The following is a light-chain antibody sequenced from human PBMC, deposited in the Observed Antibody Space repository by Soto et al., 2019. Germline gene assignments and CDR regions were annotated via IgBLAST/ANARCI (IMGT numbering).Light chain of an antibody. CDR1: SSNIASNS. CDR2: SNS. J-gene: IGLJ2*01. CDR3: AAWDDSLNGPV. V-gene: IGLV1-44*01. Sequence: QSVLTQPPSASGTPGQRVSISCSGSSSNIASNSVNWYQLLPGTAPKLLMYSNSQRPSGVPARFSGSKSGTSASLAISGLQSEDEADYYCAAWDDSLNGPVFGGGTKLTVL.